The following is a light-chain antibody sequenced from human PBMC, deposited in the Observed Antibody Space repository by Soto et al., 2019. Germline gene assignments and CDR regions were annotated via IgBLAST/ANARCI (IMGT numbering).Light chain of an antibody. CDR2: DAS. Sequence: ELVLTQSPVTISLYTVAIASLSGSSSQSVSSYLAWYQQKPGQAPRLLIYDASNRATGIPPRFSGGGSGTDFTLTIENLEPEDFAIYYCQQSSNWPPINCGKGQRRAIK. CDR1: QSVSSY. J-gene: IGKJ5*01. CDR3: QQSSNWPPIN. V-gene: IGKV3-11*01.